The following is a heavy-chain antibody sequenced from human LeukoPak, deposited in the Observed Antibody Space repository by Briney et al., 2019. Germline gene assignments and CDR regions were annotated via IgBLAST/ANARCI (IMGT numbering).Heavy chain of an antibody. CDR2: ISSSRSVM. J-gene: IGHJ4*02. V-gene: IGHV3-48*01. CDR3: ARRNQGSPDY. CDR1: GFIFSYYD. Sequence: GGSLRLSCVASGFIFSYYDMDWVRQAPGKGLEWISYISSSRSVMYYADSVLGRFTVSRDNAENTLYLQMNSLRGDDTAVYYCARRNQGSPDYWGQGTLVTVSS. D-gene: IGHD2/OR15-2a*01.